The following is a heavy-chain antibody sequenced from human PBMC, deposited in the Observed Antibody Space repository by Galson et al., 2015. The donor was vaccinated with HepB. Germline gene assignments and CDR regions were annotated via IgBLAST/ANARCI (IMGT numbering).Heavy chain of an antibody. CDR1: GFTFSSYS. J-gene: IGHJ6*02. Sequence: SLRLSCAASGFTFSSYSMNWVRQAPGKGLEWVSYISSSSSTIYYADSVKGRFTISRDNAKNSLYLQMNSLRDEDTAVYYCARDRTGTTWPFKTPTYYYYGMDVWGQGTTVTVSS. CDR2: ISSSSSTI. CDR3: ARDRTGTTWPFKTPTYYYYGMDV. D-gene: IGHD1-1*01. V-gene: IGHV3-48*02.